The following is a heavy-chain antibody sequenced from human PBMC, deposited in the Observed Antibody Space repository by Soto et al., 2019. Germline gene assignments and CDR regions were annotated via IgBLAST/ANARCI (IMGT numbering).Heavy chain of an antibody. D-gene: IGHD2-15*01. Sequence: SETLSLTXTVSGGPISSGGYYWSWIRQHPGKGLEWIGYIYYSGSTYYNPSLKSRVTISVDTSKNQFSLKLSSVTAADTAVYYCARQIGYCSGGSCGRLAESNWFDPWGQGTLVTVSS. V-gene: IGHV4-31*02. J-gene: IGHJ5*02. CDR3: ARQIGYCSGGSCGRLAESNWFDP. CDR1: GGPISSGGYY. CDR2: IYYSGST.